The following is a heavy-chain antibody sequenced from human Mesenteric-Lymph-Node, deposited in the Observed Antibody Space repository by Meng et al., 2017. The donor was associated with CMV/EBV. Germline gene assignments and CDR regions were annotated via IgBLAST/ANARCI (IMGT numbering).Heavy chain of an antibody. CDR1: GGSFSGYY. CDR3: ARGSSYDILTGYFDY. Sequence: QVQVHQWGAGLLKPSETLSVTCAVYGGSFSGYYRNWIRQSPEKGLEWIGEINHSGSTTYNPSFTSRIIISVDTSTNQISLNMSSVTAADTAVYYCARGSSYDILTGYFDYWGQGALVTVSS. J-gene: IGHJ4*02. D-gene: IGHD3-9*01. CDR2: INHSGST. V-gene: IGHV4-34*01.